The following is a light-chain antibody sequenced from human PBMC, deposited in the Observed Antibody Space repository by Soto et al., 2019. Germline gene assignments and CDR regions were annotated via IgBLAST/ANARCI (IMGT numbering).Light chain of an antibody. CDR1: QSISNNY. Sequence: ESVLTQSPGTLSLSPGERATLSCRASQSISNNYVAWYQQKPGQAPRLLIYGASNRASGIPDRFSGSASGTDFTLTINRLEREDFAVYHCQQYGSAFLTFGGGTKVEIK. CDR2: GAS. CDR3: QQYGSAFLT. J-gene: IGKJ4*01. V-gene: IGKV3-20*01.